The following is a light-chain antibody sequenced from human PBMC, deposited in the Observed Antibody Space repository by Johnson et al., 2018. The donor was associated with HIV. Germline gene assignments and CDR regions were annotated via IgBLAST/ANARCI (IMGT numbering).Light chain of an antibody. V-gene: IGLV1-51*02. CDR1: SSNIGNNY. CDR2: ENN. CDR3: GTWDSSLSAYV. J-gene: IGLJ1*01. Sequence: QSVLTQPPSVSAAPGQKVTISCSGSSSNIGNNYVSWYQQLPGTAPKLLIHENNKRPSRIPDRFSGSKSGTSATLGITGLQTGDEADYYGGTWDSSLSAYVFGTGTKVTVL.